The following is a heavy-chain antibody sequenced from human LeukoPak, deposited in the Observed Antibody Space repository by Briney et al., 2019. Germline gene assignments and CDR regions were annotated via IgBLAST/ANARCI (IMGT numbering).Heavy chain of an antibody. D-gene: IGHD3-10*01. V-gene: IGHV1-18*01. J-gene: IGHJ5*02. CDR3: ARAFKVVRGVIINNWFDP. Sequence: ASVKVSCKASGYTFTSYGVSWVRQAPGQGLEWMGWISAYNGNTNYAQKLQGRVTMTTDTSTSTAYMELSSLRSEDTAVYYCARAFKVVRGVIINNWFDPWGQGTLVTVSS. CDR2: ISAYNGNT. CDR1: GYTFTSYG.